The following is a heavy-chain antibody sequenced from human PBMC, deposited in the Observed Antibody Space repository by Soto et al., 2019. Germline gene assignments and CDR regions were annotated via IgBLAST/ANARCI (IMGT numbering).Heavy chain of an antibody. CDR2: INHSGST. Sequence: QVQLQQWGAGLLKPSETLSLTCAVYGGSFSGYYWSWIRQPPGKGLEWIGEINHSGSTNYNPSHKRRVTISADTSKNQFSLKLSAVTAADTAVYYSARGGIGGSAHVVVVADRGFYFDYWGQGTLVTVSS. D-gene: IGHD2-15*01. V-gene: IGHV4-34*01. CDR3: ARGGIGGSAHVVVVADRGFYFDY. J-gene: IGHJ4*02. CDR1: GGSFSGYY.